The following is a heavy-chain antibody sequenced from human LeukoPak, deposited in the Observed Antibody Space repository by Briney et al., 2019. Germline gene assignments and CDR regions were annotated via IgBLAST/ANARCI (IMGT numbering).Heavy chain of an antibody. Sequence: ASVKVSCKASGYTFTGYYIHWVRQAPGQGLEWMGRINPNSGGTNYAQKFQGRVTMTRDTSNSTAYMELSRLRSDDTAVYYCAAASHHRLTRTGTTVGMDVWGQGTTVTVSS. V-gene: IGHV1-2*06. CDR2: INPNSGGT. CDR1: GYTFTGYY. D-gene: IGHD1-7*01. CDR3: AAASHHRLTRTGTTVGMDV. J-gene: IGHJ6*02.